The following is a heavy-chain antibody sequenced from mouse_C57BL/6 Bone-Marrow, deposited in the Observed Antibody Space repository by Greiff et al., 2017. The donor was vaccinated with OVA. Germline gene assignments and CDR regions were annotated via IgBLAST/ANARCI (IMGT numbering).Heavy chain of an antibody. CDR2: IDPENGDT. CDR1: GFNIKDDY. Sequence: VQLKQSGAELVRPGASVKLSCTASGFNIKDDYMHWVKQRPEQGLEWIGWIDPENGDTEYASKFQGKATITADTSSNTAYLQLSSLTSEDTAVYYCTSYDGYYWFAYWGRGTVVTVSA. J-gene: IGHJ3*01. CDR3: TSYDGYYWFAY. V-gene: IGHV14-4*01. D-gene: IGHD2-3*01.